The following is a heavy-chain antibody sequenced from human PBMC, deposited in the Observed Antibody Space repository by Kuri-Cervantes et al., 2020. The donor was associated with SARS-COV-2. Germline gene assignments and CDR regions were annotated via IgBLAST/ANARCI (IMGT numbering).Heavy chain of an antibody. J-gene: IGHJ5*02. D-gene: IGHD1-7*01. CDR2: IKQDGSEK. Sequence: GESLKISCAASGFTFSSYWMSWVRQAPGKGLEWVANIKQDGSEKYYVDSVKGRFTIPRDNAKNSLYLQMNSLRAEDTAVYYCARDPKLGLPPAWGQGTLVTVSS. CDR3: ARDPKLGLPPA. V-gene: IGHV3-7*01. CDR1: GFTFSSYW.